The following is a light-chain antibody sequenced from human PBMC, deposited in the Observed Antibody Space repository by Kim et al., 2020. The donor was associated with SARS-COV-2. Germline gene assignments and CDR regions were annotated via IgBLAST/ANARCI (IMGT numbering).Light chain of an antibody. CDR3: QVWDSTSDHVV. CDR2: YDS. J-gene: IGLJ2*01. V-gene: IGLV3-21*04. Sequence: PGKTARVTCGGDIIGTKSVHWYQQKPGQAPVLVIYYDSDRPSGIPERFSGSNSGNTATLTISRVEAGDEADYYCQVWDSTSDHVVFGGGTQLTVL. CDR1: IIGTKS.